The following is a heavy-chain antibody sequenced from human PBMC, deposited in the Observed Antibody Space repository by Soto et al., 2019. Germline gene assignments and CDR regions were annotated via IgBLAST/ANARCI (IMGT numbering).Heavy chain of an antibody. D-gene: IGHD3-22*01. CDR3: ARVNPDRHDSTGRPIFSY. Sequence: ASVKLSRKAAGYRFSDVVIGCRLLATRQGLEWMGWISPYNGNTNYAQILQGRVTMTTDTSTSTAYMELTSLRSDDTAVYFCARVNPDRHDSTGRPIFSYWGQGTLVTVSS. CDR1: GYRFSDVV. J-gene: IGHJ4*02. CDR2: ISPYNGNT. V-gene: IGHV1-18*01.